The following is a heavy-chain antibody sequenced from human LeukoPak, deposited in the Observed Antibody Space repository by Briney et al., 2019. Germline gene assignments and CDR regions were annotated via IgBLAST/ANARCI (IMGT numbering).Heavy chain of an antibody. Sequence: SETLSLTCTVSGGSISSYYWSWIRQPAGKGLEWIGRIYTSGSTNYNPSLKSRVTMSVDTSKNQFSLKLSSVTAADTAVYYCARANWHEYAYYYYYMDVWGKGTTVTVSS. V-gene: IGHV4-4*07. CDR2: IYTSGST. CDR3: ARANWHEYAYYYYYMDV. CDR1: GGSISSYY. D-gene: IGHD2-8*01. J-gene: IGHJ6*03.